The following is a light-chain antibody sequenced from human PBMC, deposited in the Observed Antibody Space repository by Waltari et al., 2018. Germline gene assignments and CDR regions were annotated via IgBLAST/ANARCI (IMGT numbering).Light chain of an antibody. CDR1: DSNLGTNP. CDR2: RTD. V-gene: IGLV1-47*01. CDR3: AAWDSGLSVSYV. Sequence: QSVLSHPPSAPATPGQRVTLPCSGTDSNLGTNPFFCYLHVPGQAPRPLINRTDQRPSGIPDRFSDSKSGTAASLAITGLRSEDEADYYCAAWDSGLSVSYVFGSGTKVTV. J-gene: IGLJ1*01.